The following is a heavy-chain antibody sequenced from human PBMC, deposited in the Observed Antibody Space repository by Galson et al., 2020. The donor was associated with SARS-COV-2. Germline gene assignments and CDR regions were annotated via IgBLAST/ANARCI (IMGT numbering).Heavy chain of an antibody. CDR3: AREARYYDSSGYSYGMVV. V-gene: IGHV4-31*03. J-gene: IGHJ6*02. Sequence: SETLSLTCTVSGGSISSGGYYWSWIRQHPGKGLEWIGYIYYSGSTYYNPSLKSRVTISVDTSKNQFSLKLSSVTAADTAVYYCAREARYYDSSGYSYGMVVWGQGTTVTVSS. CDR1: GGSISSGGYY. D-gene: IGHD3-22*01. CDR2: IYYSGST.